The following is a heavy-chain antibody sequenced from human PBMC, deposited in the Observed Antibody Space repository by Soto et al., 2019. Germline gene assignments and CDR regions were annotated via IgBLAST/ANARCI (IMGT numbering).Heavy chain of an antibody. CDR2: IRFDGTNE. CDR3: XXXXXXXXXXXXYXDY. Sequence: QVLLLESGGGVAQPGGSLTLSCAASESIFRGYGMHWIRQTPDKGLXXVAIIRFDGTNEHYADXVKGRFTIXRXNSXXXXXXXXXXXXXXXXXXXXXXXXXXXXXXXXXYXDYWGQGTLVTVSS. CDR1: ESIFRGYG. V-gene: IGHV3-30*02. J-gene: IGHJ4*02.